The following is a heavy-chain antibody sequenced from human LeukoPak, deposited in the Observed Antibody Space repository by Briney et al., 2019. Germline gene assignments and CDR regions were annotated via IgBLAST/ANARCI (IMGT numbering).Heavy chain of an antibody. D-gene: IGHD6-19*01. V-gene: IGHV4-4*07. CDR3: AREGYSSVWPDAFDI. CDR1: GGSIRSYY. Sequence: PSETLSLTCPVTGGSIRSYYWSWLRQPAGKGLEWIGRIYTSGSTNYNPSLKSRVTMSVDTSKNQFSLKLSSVTAADTAVYYCAREGYSSVWPDAFDIWGQGTMVTVSS. CDR2: IYTSGST. J-gene: IGHJ3*02.